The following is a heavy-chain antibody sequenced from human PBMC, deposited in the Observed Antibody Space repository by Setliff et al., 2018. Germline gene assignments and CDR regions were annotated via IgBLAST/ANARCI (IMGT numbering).Heavy chain of an antibody. CDR3: ARHPYYYGSGTYLDNNNRWFDP. J-gene: IGHJ5*02. Sequence: GESLTISCKGSGYSFSTCWIGWVRQMPGKGLEWMGIIYPGDSITRYSPSFQGQVTISVDKSINTAYLQWSSLRASDTAIYYCARHPYYYGSGTYLDNNNRWFDPRGQGTLVTVSS. V-gene: IGHV5-51*01. CDR2: IYPGDSIT. CDR1: GYSFSTCW. D-gene: IGHD3-10*01.